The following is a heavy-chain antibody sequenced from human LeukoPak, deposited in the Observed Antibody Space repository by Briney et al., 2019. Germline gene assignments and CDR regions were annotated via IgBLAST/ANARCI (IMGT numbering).Heavy chain of an antibody. V-gene: IGHV1-46*01. D-gene: IGHD3-22*01. J-gene: IGHJ4*02. CDR2: INPSGGST. CDR1: GYTFTSYY. CDR3: ARYYYDSSGYYSLGY. Sequence: ASVKVSCKASGYTFTSYYMHWVRQAPGQGLERMGIINPSGGSTSYAQKFQGRVTMTRDTSTSTVYMELSSLRSEDTAVYYCARYYYDSSGYYSLGYWGQGTLVTVSS.